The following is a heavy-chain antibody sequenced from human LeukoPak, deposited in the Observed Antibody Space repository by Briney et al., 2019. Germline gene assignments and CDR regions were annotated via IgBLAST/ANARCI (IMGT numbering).Heavy chain of an antibody. V-gene: IGHV3-7*01. CDR2: IRQDGSEK. CDR3: ARDGTAAGLYFDL. J-gene: IGHJ4*01. CDR1: GFTFTDYW. Sequence: GGSLRLSCEVSGFTFTDYWMNWVRQALGKGPEWVASIRQDGSEKTYVDSVKGRFTISRDNTKNSLSLQLNGLRAEDTAVYYCARDGTAAGLYFDLWGQGTLVTVSS. D-gene: IGHD6-13*01.